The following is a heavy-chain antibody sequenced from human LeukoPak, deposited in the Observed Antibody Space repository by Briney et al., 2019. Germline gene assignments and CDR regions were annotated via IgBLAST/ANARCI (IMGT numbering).Heavy chain of an antibody. J-gene: IGHJ4*02. CDR1: GFTFSSYG. V-gene: IGHV3-30*02. Sequence: GGSLRLSCAASGFTFSSYGMLWVRQAPGKGLEWVAFIRYDGSNKYYADSVKGRFTISRDNSKNTLYLQMNSLRAEDTAVYYCAKGQGGRYSSGWYDNDYWGQGNLVTVSS. D-gene: IGHD6-19*01. CDR2: IRYDGSNK. CDR3: AKGQGGRYSSGWYDNDY.